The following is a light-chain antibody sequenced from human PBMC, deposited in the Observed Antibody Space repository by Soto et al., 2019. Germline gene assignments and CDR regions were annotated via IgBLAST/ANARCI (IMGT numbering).Light chain of an antibody. J-gene: IGKJ1*01. CDR3: QQYGSSTGT. Sequence: EIVLSQSPGTLSSSPGERATLSCRASQSVSSYYLAWYQKKPGQDPRLLIYGASSRATGIPDRFSGSGSGTDFNLTISRLETEDFAVYYCQQYGSSTGTFGQGTKVDIK. V-gene: IGKV3-20*01. CDR2: GAS. CDR1: QSVSSYY.